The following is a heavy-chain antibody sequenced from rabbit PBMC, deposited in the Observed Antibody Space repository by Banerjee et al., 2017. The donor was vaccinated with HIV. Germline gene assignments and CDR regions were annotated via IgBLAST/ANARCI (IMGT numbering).Heavy chain of an antibody. J-gene: IGHJ4*01. CDR2: IYAGSSGST. CDR3: ARDYGGTLNL. CDR1: GFSFSSSYY. Sequence: QSLEESGGDLVKPGASLTLTCTASGFSFSSSYYMCWVRQAPGKGLEWIACIYAGSSGSTYYASWAKGRFTISKTSSTTVTLQMTSLTAADTATYFCARDYGGTLNLWGPGTLVTVS. D-gene: IGHD4-2*01. V-gene: IGHV1S40*01.